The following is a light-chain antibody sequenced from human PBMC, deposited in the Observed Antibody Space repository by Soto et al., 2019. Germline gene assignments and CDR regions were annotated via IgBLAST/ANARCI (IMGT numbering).Light chain of an antibody. CDR1: QSVSSY. CDR3: QQRWNWPGAT. Sequence: EIVLTQSPATLSLSPGERATLSCRASQSVSSYLAWYQQKPGQAPRLLIYETSHRATGIPARFSGSGSGTDFTLTISSLEPEDFAVYYCQQRWNWPGATFGGGTKVEIK. CDR2: ETS. V-gene: IGKV3-11*01. J-gene: IGKJ4*01.